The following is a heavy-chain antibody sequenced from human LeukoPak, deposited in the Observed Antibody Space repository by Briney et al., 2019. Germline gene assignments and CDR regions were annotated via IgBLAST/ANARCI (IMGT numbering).Heavy chain of an antibody. CDR2: ISGSGDST. J-gene: IGHJ4*02. Sequence: GGTLRLSCAASGFTFSSYGMNWVRQAPGKGLEWVSSISGSGDSTDYADSVKGRFTISRDNAKNSLYLQMNSLRAEDTAVYYCAREPVGYFDYWGQGTLVTVSS. V-gene: IGHV3-23*01. CDR1: GFTFSSYG. CDR3: AREPVGYFDY.